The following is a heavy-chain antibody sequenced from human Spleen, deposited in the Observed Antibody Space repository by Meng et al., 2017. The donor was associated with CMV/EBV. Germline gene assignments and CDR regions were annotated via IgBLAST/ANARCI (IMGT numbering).Heavy chain of an antibody. CDR3: ASIKSAIYGMDV. D-gene: IGHD2-2*02. CDR1: GFTFSSYS. V-gene: IGHV3-21*01. J-gene: IGHJ6*02. CDR2: ISSSSSYI. Sequence: GGSLRLSCAASGFTFSSYSMNWVCQAPGKGLEWVSSISSSSSYIYYADSVKGRFTISRDNAKNSLYLQMNSLRAEDTAVYYCASIKSAIYGMDVWGQGTTVTVSS.